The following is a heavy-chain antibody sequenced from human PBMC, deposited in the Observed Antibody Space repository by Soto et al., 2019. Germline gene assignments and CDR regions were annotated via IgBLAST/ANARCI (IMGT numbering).Heavy chain of an antibody. V-gene: IGHV4-59*01. Sequence: LSLTCTVSGGSISSYYWSWIRQPPGKGLEWIGYIYYSGSTNYNPSLKSRVTISVDTSKNQFSLKLSSVTAADTAVYYCARDPGGDTAFDIWGQGTMVTVSS. CDR1: GGSISSYY. CDR3: ARDPGGDTAFDI. J-gene: IGHJ3*02. CDR2: IYYSGST. D-gene: IGHD3-10*01.